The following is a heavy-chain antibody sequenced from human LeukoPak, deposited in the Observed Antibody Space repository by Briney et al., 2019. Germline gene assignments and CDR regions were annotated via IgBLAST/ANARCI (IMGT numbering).Heavy chain of an antibody. CDR2: INWNGVST. CDR3: ARPGAGKLDVDC. J-gene: IGHJ4*02. Sequence: PGGSLRLSCAASGFTFDDYGMSWVRQAPGKGLEWVSGINWNGVSTGYADSVKGRFTVSRDNAKNSLYLQMNSLRAEDTALYYCARPGAGKLDVDCCGQGTLVTVSS. D-gene: IGHD6-13*01. V-gene: IGHV3-20*04. CDR1: GFTFDDYG.